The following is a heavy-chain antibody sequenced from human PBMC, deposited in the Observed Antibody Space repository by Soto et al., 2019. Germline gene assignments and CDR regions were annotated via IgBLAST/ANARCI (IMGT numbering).Heavy chain of an antibody. V-gene: IGHV4-4*07. J-gene: IGHJ3*02. Sequence: LAETLSLTCTVSGGSISSYYWSWIRQPAGKGLEWIGRIYTSGSTNYNPSLKSRVTMSVDTSKNQFSLKLSSVTAADTAVYYCARGIVVVPGNAFDIWGQGTMVTFS. CDR3: ARGIVVVPGNAFDI. CDR2: IYTSGST. D-gene: IGHD2-2*01. CDR1: GGSISSYY.